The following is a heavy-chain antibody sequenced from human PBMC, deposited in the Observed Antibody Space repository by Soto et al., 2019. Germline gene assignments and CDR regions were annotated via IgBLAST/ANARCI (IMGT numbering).Heavy chain of an antibody. J-gene: IGHJ4*02. V-gene: IGHV1-18*01. D-gene: IGHD6-19*01. CDR3: ARYQPYSTGYYYFDQ. CDR2: ISGHNGHA. CDR1: GYNFTTYG. Sequence: QVQLVQYGAEVKKPAASVKVSCKTSGYNFTTYGVSWVRQAPGQGLEWMGWISGHNGHANYAQTFQGRVTMTTDTSTTTAYMELRSLRSDDTAVYYCARYQPYSTGYYYFDQWGQGTLAIVTS.